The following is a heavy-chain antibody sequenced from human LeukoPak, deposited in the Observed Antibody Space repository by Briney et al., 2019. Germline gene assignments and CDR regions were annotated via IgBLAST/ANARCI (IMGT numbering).Heavy chain of an antibody. CDR1: GFTFSDYG. D-gene: IGHD2-15*01. Sequence: GGSLRLSCAAPGFTFSDYGMNWVRQAPGKGLEWVTFIRYDGSRNYYADSVKGRFTVSRDNSKNTLFLQMNSLRAEDTAVYYCARGRYCSGGSCYGALGYYFDYWGQGTLVTVSS. CDR3: ARGRYCSGGSCYGALGYYFDY. V-gene: IGHV3-30*02. J-gene: IGHJ4*02. CDR2: IRYDGSRN.